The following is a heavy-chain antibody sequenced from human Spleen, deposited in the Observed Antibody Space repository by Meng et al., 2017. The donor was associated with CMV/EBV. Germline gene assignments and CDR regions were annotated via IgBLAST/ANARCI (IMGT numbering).Heavy chain of an antibody. Sequence: ASVKVSCKASGYTFTAYFIHWVRQAPGQGLEWMGWISPNSGGTNFPQKFQGRVTMTRDTSITTVYMELTSLRSDDTSVYYCARDGCYSASWHVDRWGQGTLVTVSS. CDR3: ARDGCYSASWHVDR. J-gene: IGHJ5*02. CDR1: GYTFTAYF. V-gene: IGHV1-2*02. D-gene: IGHD6-13*01. CDR2: ISPNSGGT.